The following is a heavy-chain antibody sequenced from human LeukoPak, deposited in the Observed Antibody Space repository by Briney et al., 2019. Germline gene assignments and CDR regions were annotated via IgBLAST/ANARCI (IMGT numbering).Heavy chain of an antibody. CDR1: GFTFSSYA. CDR3: ANRNYYDSSGYYS. J-gene: IGHJ4*02. Sequence: PGGSLRLSCAASGFTFSSYAMSWVRQAPGKGLEWVSYISSSGSTIYYADSVKGRFTISRDNAKNSLYLQMNSLRAEDTAVYYCANRNYYDSSGYYSWGQGTLVTVSS. V-gene: IGHV3-48*04. CDR2: ISSSGSTI. D-gene: IGHD3-22*01.